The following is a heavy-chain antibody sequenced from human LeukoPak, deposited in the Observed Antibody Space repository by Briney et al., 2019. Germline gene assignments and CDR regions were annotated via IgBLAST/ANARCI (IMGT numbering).Heavy chain of an antibody. J-gene: IGHJ4*02. CDR3: ARGGDTFASDY. D-gene: IGHD2-21*01. Sequence: SETLSLTCTVSGVSISSYYWSWIRQPPGKGLEWIGYIYYSGSTNYNPSLKSRVTISVDTSKNQFSLKLSSVTAADTAVYYCARGGDTFASDYWGQGTLVTVSS. V-gene: IGHV4-59*01. CDR1: GVSISSYY. CDR2: IYYSGST.